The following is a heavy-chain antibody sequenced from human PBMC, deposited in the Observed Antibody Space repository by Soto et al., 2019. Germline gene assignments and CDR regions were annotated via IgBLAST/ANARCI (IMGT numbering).Heavy chain of an antibody. CDR3: LGGVRFLQWSIGPHSDY. CDR1: GFTFSSYA. J-gene: IGHJ4*02. CDR2: ISGSGGST. V-gene: IGHV3-23*01. D-gene: IGHD3-3*01. Sequence: GGSLRLSCAASGFTFSSYAMSWVRQAPGKGLEWVSAISGSGGSTYYADSVKGRFTISRDNSKNTLYLQMNSLRAEDTAVYYCLGGVRFLQWSIGPHSDYWGQGTLVTVSS.